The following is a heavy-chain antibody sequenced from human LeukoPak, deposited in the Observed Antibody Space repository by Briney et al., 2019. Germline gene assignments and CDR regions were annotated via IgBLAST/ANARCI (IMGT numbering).Heavy chain of an antibody. Sequence: SETLSLTCTVSGGSLSSSSYYWGWIRQPPGKGLEWIGSIYTSGSTNYNPSLKSRVTMSVDTSKNQFSLKLSSVTAADTAVYYCARVSRDYYYYMDVWGKGTTVTISS. J-gene: IGHJ6*03. V-gene: IGHV4-39*07. CDR1: GGSLSSSSYY. CDR3: ARVSRDYYYYMDV. CDR2: IYTSGST.